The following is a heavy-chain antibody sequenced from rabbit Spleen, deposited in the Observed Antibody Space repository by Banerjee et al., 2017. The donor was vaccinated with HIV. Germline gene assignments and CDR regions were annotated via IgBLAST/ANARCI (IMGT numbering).Heavy chain of an antibody. Sequence: LEESGGGLVKPGGTLTLTCKASGVSFSGDSYMCWVRQAPGKGLEWVVCIDAGSSGFTYFASWAKGRFTISKTSSTTVTLQMTSLTAADTATYFCARDTASSFSSYGMDLWGPGTLVTVS. CDR1: GVSFSGDSY. D-gene: IGHD8-1*01. CDR3: ARDTASSFSSYGMDL. CDR2: IDAGSSGFT. V-gene: IGHV1S40*01. J-gene: IGHJ6*01.